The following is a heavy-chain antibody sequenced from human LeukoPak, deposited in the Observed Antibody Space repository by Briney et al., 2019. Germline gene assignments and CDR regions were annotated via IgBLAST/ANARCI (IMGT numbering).Heavy chain of an antibody. CDR3: ARGGYSYGRHFDY. Sequence: ASVKVSCKASGYTFTSYDINWVRQATGQGLEWMGWMNPNSGNTAYAQKFRGRVAMTRNTSISTAYMELSSLRSEDTAVYYCARGGYSYGRHFDYWGQGTLVTVSS. D-gene: IGHD5-18*01. CDR1: GYTFTSYD. J-gene: IGHJ4*02. V-gene: IGHV1-8*01. CDR2: MNPNSGNT.